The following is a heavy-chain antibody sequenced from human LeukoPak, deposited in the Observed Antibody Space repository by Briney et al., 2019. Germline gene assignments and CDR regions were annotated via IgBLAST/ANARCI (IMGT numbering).Heavy chain of an antibody. Sequence: QTGGSLRLSCAASGFTYSSYAMRWLRQAPGKGLEWVSAISGSGGSTYYADSVKGRFTISRDNSKNTLYLQMNSLRAEDTAVYYCANFLTGYSSWGQGTLVTVSS. CDR2: ISGSGGST. CDR3: ANFLTGYSS. J-gene: IGHJ4*02. V-gene: IGHV3-23*01. D-gene: IGHD3-9*01. CDR1: GFTYSSYA.